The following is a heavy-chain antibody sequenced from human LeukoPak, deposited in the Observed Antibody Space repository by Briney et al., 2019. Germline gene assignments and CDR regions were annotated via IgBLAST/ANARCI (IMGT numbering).Heavy chain of an antibody. CDR1: GFTVSSNY. V-gene: IGHV3-66*04. CDR3: ARPSGDYYDSSGYYRY. D-gene: IGHD3-22*01. J-gene: IGHJ4*02. Sequence: GCLRLSCXASGFTVSSNYMSWVRQAPGKGVEWVSVIYSGGSTYYTDSVKGRFTISRDKSKNTLYLQMKSLRAEDTAVYYCARPSGDYYDSSGYYRYWGQGTLVTVSS. CDR2: IYSGGST.